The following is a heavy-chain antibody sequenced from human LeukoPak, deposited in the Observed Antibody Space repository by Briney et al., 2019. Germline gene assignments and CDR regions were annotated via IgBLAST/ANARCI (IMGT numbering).Heavy chain of an antibody. CDR2: ISWNSGSI. CDR1: GFTFDDYA. D-gene: IGHD3-9*01. V-gene: IGHV3-9*01. CDR3: AKEKYDILTGYPGYFDY. J-gene: IGHJ4*02. Sequence: GGSLRLSCAASGFTFDDYAMHRVRQAPGKGLEWVSGISWNSGSIGYADSVKGRFTISRDNAKNSLYLQMNSLRAVDTALYYCAKEKYDILTGYPGYFDYWGQGTLVTVSS.